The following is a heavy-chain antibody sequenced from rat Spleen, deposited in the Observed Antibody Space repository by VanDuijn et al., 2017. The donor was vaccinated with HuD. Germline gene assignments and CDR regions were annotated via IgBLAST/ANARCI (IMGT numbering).Heavy chain of an antibody. D-gene: IGHD5-1*01. CDR3: ARQGAKWELDY. CDR2: ISTAGSNT. V-gene: IGHV5S23*01. Sequence: EVQLVESGGGLVQPGRSLILSCAASGFSFSDYNMAWVRQAPKKGLEWVAYISTAGSNTFYRDAVKGRFTISRDNAKSTLYLEMDSLRSEDTATYYCARQGAKWELDYWGQGVMVTVSS. CDR1: GFSFSDYN. J-gene: IGHJ2*01.